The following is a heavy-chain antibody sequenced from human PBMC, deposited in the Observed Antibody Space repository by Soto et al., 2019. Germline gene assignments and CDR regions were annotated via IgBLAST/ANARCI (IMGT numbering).Heavy chain of an antibody. CDR3: ARPRSRWLALDS. J-gene: IGHJ4*02. Sequence: PGGFLRLACAASGFTFSNYAMNWVRQAPGKGLEWVSSISTSGGRPYCADSVKGRFTISRDNDRDSGFLEMNSLRDEDTGIYYCARPRSRWLALDSWGQGTLVTGSS. D-gene: IGHD6-19*01. CDR2: ISTSGGRP. CDR1: GFTFSNYA. V-gene: IGHV3-23*01.